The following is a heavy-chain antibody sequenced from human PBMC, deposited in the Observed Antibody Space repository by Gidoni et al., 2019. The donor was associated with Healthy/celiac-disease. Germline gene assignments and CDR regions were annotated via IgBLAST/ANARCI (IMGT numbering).Heavy chain of an antibody. CDR1: GFTFRGYW. D-gene: IGHD4-17*01. CDR3: ARQVYGDYVPYFDY. CDR2: IKQDGSEK. Sequence: EVQLVESGGGLVQPGGSLRLSCAASGFTFRGYWMRWVRQAPGKGLGWVANIKQDGSEKYYVDSVKGRFTISRDNAKNSLYLQMNSLRAEDTAVYYCARQVYGDYVPYFDYWGQGTLVTVSS. V-gene: IGHV3-7*01. J-gene: IGHJ4*02.